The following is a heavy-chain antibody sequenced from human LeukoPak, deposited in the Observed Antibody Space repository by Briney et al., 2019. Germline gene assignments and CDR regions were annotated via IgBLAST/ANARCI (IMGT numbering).Heavy chain of an antibody. V-gene: IGHV3-7*03. CDR2: IKPDGTTK. CDR1: GFPFSSYS. CDR3: ARSIPYGTTWYGRSDY. Sequence: GRSLRLSCAASGFPFSSYSMTWVRQAPGKGLEWVANIKPDGTTKFYVDSVKGRFTISRDNALNSLYLQMNSLRAEDTAIYYCARSIPYGTTWYGRSDYWGQGTLVTVSS. J-gene: IGHJ4*02. D-gene: IGHD6-13*01.